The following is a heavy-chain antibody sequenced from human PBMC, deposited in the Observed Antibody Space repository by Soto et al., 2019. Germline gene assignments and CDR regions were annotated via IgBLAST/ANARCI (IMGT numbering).Heavy chain of an antibody. CDR3: ARAVVAVAATENYYYMDV. CDR1: GGYISSYY. CDR2: IYYSGST. D-gene: IGHD2-15*01. V-gene: IGHV4-59*01. J-gene: IGHJ6*03. Sequence: QVQLQESGPGLVKPSETLSLTCTVSGGYISSYYWSWIRQPPGKGLEWIGYIYYSGSTNYNPSLKSRVTISVDTSKHQFSLKLSSVTASDTAVYYCARAVVAVAATENYYYMDVWGKGTTVTVSS.